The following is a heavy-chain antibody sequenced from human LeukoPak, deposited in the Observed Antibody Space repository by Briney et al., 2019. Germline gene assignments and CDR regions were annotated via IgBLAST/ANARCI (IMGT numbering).Heavy chain of an antibody. J-gene: IGHJ4*02. CDR2: ISSSVRSI. Sequence: GGSLRLSCAASGFTFSDYYMTWIRQSQGKGLESVSYISSSVRSIYYADSVKGRFAISRDNAKNSLYLQMNSLRAEDTAVYYCARDKSYFDSSGITWGQGTLVTVSS. V-gene: IGHV3-11*01. D-gene: IGHD3-22*01. CDR3: ARDKSYFDSSGIT. CDR1: GFTFSDYY.